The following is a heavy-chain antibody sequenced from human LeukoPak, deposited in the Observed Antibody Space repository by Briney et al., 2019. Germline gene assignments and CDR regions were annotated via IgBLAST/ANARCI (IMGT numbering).Heavy chain of an antibody. V-gene: IGHV3-73*01. CDR3: TSTMVRGLYYYYGMDV. D-gene: IGHD3-10*01. CDR2: IRSKANSYAT. CDR1: GFTFSGSA. Sequence: QAGGSLRLSCAASGFTFSGSAMHWVRQASGKGLEWVGRIRSKANSYATAYAASVKGRFTISRDDSKNTAYLQMNSLKTEDTAVYYCTSTMVRGLYYYYGMDVWGQGTTVTVSS. J-gene: IGHJ6*02.